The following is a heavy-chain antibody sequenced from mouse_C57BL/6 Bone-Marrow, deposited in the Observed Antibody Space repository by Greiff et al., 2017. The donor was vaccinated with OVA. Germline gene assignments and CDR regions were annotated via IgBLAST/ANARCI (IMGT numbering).Heavy chain of an antibody. J-gene: IGHJ4*01. D-gene: IGHD1-1*02. CDR2: IDPSDSET. Sequence: QVQLQQPGAELVRPGSSVKLSCKASGYTFTSYWMHWVKQRPIQGLEWIGNIDPSDSETHYNQKFKDKATLTVDKSSSTAYMQLSSLTSEDAAVYYCARSQFITMGAMDYWGQGTSGTVSS. V-gene: IGHV1-52*01. CDR1: GYTFTSYW. CDR3: ARSQFITMGAMDY.